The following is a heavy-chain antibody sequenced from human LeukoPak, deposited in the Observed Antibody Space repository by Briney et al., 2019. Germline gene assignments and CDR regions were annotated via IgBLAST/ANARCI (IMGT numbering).Heavy chain of an antibody. Sequence: ASVKVSCKASGFTFTSSAVQWVRQARGQRLEWIGWIVVGSGNTNYAQKFQERVTITRDMSTSTAYMELSSLRSEDTAVYYCAAHTGVGYSFDYWGQGTLVTVSS. D-gene: IGHD5-18*01. J-gene: IGHJ4*02. CDR3: AAHTGVGYSFDY. CDR1: GFTFTSSA. V-gene: IGHV1-58*01. CDR2: IVVGSGNT.